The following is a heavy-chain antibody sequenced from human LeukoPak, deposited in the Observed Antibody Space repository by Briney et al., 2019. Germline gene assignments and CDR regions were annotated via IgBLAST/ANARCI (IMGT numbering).Heavy chain of an antibody. J-gene: IGHJ4*02. Sequence: GGSLRLSCAASGFTFSSHWMHWVRQAPGKGLVWVSHINGDGSSTDYADFVKGRFTISRDNSKNTLYLQMNSLRADDTAVYYCARRAGAYSHPYDYWGQGILVTVSS. CDR1: GFTFSSHW. CDR2: INGDGSST. CDR3: ARRAGAYSHPYDY. V-gene: IGHV3-74*01. D-gene: IGHD4/OR15-4a*01.